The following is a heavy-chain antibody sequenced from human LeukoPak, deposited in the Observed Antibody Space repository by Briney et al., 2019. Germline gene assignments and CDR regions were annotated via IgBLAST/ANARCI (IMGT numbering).Heavy chain of an antibody. CDR2: IIPIFGTA. J-gene: IGHJ4*02. V-gene: IGHV1-69*13. Sequence: GASVKVSCKASGGTFSSYAISWVRQAPGRGLEWMGGIIPIFGTANYAQKFQGRVTITADESTSTAYMELSSLRSEDTAVYYCARCRRVVVTAHDAEFDYWGQGTLVTVSS. D-gene: IGHD2-21*02. CDR3: ARCRRVVVTAHDAEFDY. CDR1: GGTFSSYA.